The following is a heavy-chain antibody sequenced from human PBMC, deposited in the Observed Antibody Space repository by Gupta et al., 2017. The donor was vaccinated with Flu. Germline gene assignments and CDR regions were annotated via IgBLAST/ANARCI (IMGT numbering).Heavy chain of an antibody. Sequence: EVQLVESGGGLVKPGGSLRLSCAASGFTFSNAWMSWVRQAPGKGLEWVGRIKSKTDGGTTDYAAPVKGRFTISRDDSKNTLYLQMNSLKTEDTAVYYCTTPNLAGFVYYYYGMDVWGQGTTVTVSS. V-gene: IGHV3-15*01. CDR1: GFTFSNAW. D-gene: IGHD3-10*01. CDR2: IKSKTDGGTT. J-gene: IGHJ6*02. CDR3: TTPNLAGFVYYYYGMDV.